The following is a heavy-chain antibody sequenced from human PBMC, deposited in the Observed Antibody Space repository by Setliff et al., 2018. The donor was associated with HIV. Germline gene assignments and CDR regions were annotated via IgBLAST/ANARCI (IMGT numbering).Heavy chain of an antibody. CDR2: INPNSGGT. V-gene: IGHV1-2*02. CDR3: ARDYIHVFDI. J-gene: IGHJ3*02. Sequence: ASVKVSCKASGYGFTDYYIHWVRQAPGQGLEWMGWINPNSGGTNYAQKFQGRVTMTRDTSISTAYMELSGLTSDDTAVYYCARDYIHVFDIWGQGTMVT. CDR1: GYGFTDYY.